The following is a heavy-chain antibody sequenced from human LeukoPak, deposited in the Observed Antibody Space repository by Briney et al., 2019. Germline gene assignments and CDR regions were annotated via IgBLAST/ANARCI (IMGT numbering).Heavy chain of an antibody. CDR1: GFIFSTYA. V-gene: IGHV3-23*01. CDR2: IIGSGVTT. Sequence: PGGSLRLSCTASGFIFSTYAMSWVRQAPGKGLEWVSAIIGSGVTTYYADSVKGRFTISRDNSKNTLYLQMNSLRADDTAVYYCAKNTDSGSYYRFDYWGQGTLVTVSS. J-gene: IGHJ4*02. CDR3: AKNTDSGSYYRFDY. D-gene: IGHD3-10*01.